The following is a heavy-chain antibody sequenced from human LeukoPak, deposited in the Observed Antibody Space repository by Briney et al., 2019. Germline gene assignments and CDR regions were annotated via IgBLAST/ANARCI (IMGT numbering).Heavy chain of an antibody. D-gene: IGHD5-12*01. J-gene: IGHJ6*02. Sequence: GGSLRLSCAASGITFSGAYMTWVHQAPGKGLEWVANINPDGREKSYVDSVKGRFTISRDNAKDSLYLQMNSLRAEDTAVYYCARSRRVGTSPFYGTDVWGQGTTVTVSS. V-gene: IGHV3-7*04. CDR3: ARSRRVGTSPFYGTDV. CDR2: INPDGREK. CDR1: GITFSGAY.